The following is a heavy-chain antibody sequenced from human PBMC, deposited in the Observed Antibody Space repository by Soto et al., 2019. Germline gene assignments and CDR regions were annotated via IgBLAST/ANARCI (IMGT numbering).Heavy chain of an antibody. J-gene: IGHJ4*02. CDR2: IYFSGST. CDR3: ARDGTQRAWSFQDY. Sequence: QVQLQESGPGLVKPSQTLSLTCTVSGGSISSGSAYWSWIRQHPGKGLEWIGYIYFSGSTYYNPSLKGRVKISVDTSKNQLYLRLTSVTAADTAVYYCARDGTQRAWSFQDYWGQGTLVTVSS. CDR1: GGSISSGSAY. V-gene: IGHV4-31*03. D-gene: IGHD5-18*01.